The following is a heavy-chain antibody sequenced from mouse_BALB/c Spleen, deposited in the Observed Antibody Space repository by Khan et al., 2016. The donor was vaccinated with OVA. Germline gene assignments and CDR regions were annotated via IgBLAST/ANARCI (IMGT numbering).Heavy chain of an antibody. CDR3: ARIYGGDFDY. D-gene: IGHD1-1*01. CDR2: IRYSGNT. CDR1: GYSITSDYA. V-gene: IGHV3-2*02. Sequence: EVKLEVSGPGLVKPSQSLSLTCTVTGYSITSDYAWNWIRQFPGNKLEWMGHIRYSGNTKYNPSLKSRISITRDTSKNQFFLQLNSVTTEDTATYYCARIYGGDFDYWGQGTTLTVSS. J-gene: IGHJ2*01.